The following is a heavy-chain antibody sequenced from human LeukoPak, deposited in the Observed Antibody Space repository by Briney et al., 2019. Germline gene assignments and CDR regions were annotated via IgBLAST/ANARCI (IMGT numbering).Heavy chain of an antibody. J-gene: IGHJ4*02. D-gene: IGHD3-22*01. V-gene: IGHV3-48*01. CDR2: ISSSSSTI. Sequence: GGSLRLSCAASGFTFSSYSMNWVRQAPGKGLEWVSYISSSSSTIYYADSVKGRFTISRDNSKNTLYPQMNSLRAEDTAVYYCARGDSSGYYWDCFDYWGQGTLVTVSS. CDR1: GFTFSSYS. CDR3: ARGDSSGYYWDCFDY.